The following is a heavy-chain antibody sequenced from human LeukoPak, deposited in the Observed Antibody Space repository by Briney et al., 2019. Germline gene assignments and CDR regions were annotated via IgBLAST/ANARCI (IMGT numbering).Heavy chain of an antibody. CDR2: IYTSGST. Sequence: SQTLSLTCTVSGGSISSGSYYWSWIRQPAGKGLEWIGRIYTSGSTNYNPSLKSRVTISVDTSKNQFSLKLSSVTAADTAVYYCARDNWNYAGAFDIWGQGTMVTVSS. D-gene: IGHD1-7*01. CDR3: ARDNWNYAGAFDI. CDR1: GGSISSGSYY. V-gene: IGHV4-61*02. J-gene: IGHJ3*02.